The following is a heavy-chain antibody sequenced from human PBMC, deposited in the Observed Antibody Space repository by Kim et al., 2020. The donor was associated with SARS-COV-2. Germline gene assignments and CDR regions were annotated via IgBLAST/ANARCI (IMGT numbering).Heavy chain of an antibody. D-gene: IGHD3-22*01. Sequence: GGSLRLSCAASGFTFSSYGMHWVRQAPGKGLEWVAVISYDGSNKYYADSVKGRFTISRDNSKNTLYLQMNSLRAEDTAVYYCAKAPTYDSSDHFDYWGQGTLVTVSS. CDR1: GFTFSSYG. CDR2: ISYDGSNK. V-gene: IGHV3-30*18. J-gene: IGHJ4*02. CDR3: AKAPTYDSSDHFDY.